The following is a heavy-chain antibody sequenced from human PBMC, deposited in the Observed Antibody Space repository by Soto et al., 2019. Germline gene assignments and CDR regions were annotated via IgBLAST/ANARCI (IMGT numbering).Heavy chain of an antibody. CDR1: GVTFFSYA. Sequence: EVQLLESGGGLVQPGGSLRLSCAASGVTFFSYAMSWVRQPPGKGLEWVSAVSGSGGSRYYADSVTGRFTVSRDNSKNTLYLQMTSLRAGDTAVYYCAKVSKWGGDWYFDLWGRGTLVTVSS. V-gene: IGHV3-23*01. CDR2: VSGSGGSR. D-gene: IGHD3-16*01. CDR3: AKVSKWGGDWYFDL. J-gene: IGHJ2*01.